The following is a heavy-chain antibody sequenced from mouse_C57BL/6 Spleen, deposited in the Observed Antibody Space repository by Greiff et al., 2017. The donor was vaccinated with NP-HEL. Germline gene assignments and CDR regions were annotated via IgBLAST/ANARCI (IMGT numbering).Heavy chain of an antibody. CDR2: IHPNSGST. J-gene: IGHJ4*01. Sequence: VQLQQSGAELVKPGASVKLSCKASGYTFTSYWMHWVKQRPGQGLEWIGMIHPNSGSTNYNEKFKSKATLTVDKSSSTAYMQLSSLTSEDSAVYYCATWRGPVEAMDYWGQGTSVTVSS. CDR1: GYTFTSYW. CDR3: ATWRGPVEAMDY. V-gene: IGHV1-64*01.